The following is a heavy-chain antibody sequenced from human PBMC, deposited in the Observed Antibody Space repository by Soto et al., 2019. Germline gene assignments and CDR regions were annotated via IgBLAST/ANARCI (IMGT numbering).Heavy chain of an antibody. CDR3: ARVLTNYFDY. CDR1: GGSFSGYY. CDR2: INHSGST. D-gene: IGHD2-8*01. Sequence: PSETLSLTCAVYGGSFSGYYWSWIRQPPGKGLEWIGEINHSGSTNYNPSLKIRVTISVDTSKNQFSLKLSSVTAADTAVYYCARVLTNYFDYWGQGTLVTVSS. J-gene: IGHJ4*02. V-gene: IGHV4-34*01.